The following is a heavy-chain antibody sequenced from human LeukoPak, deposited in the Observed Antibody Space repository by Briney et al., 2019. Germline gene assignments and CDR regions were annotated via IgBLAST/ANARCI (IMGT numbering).Heavy chain of an antibody. CDR3: VRDRELHY. V-gene: IGHV4-59*01. J-gene: IGHJ4*02. CDR1: GGSISIYY. Sequence: SQTLSLTCTVSGGSISIYYWSWVRQPPGKGLEWIGYIYNSGSTTHNPSLKSRATISVDTSKNQFSLKLTSMTAADTAFYYCVRDRELHYWGQGILVTASS. CDR2: IYNSGST. D-gene: IGHD1-7*01.